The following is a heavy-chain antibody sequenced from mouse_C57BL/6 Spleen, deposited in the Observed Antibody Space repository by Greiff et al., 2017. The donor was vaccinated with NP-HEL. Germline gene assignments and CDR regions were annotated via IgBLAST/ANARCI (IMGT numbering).Heavy chain of an antibody. D-gene: IGHD4-1*01. CDR2: IHPNSGST. CDR1: GYTFTSYW. V-gene: IGHV1-64*01. J-gene: IGHJ2*01. CDR3: ASELGQDY. Sequence: VQLQQPGADLVKPGASVKLSCKASGYTFTSYWMHWVKQRPGQGLEWIGMIHPNSGSTNYNEKFKSKATLTVDKSSSNAYVQLSSLTSEDSAVYSSASELGQDYWGKGTTLTVSS.